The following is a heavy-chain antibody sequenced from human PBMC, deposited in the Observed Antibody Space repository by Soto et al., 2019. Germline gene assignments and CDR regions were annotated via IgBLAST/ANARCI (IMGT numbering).Heavy chain of an antibody. Sequence: QVQLVQSGAEVRKPGASVKVSCKASGYTFSTSGMSWLRQAPGQGLEWMGWISTYNGDTNDAPKFQDRVTMTSDTSPSTVDMALRSLRSDDTAVYYCARAGAAPYYYYGMDVWGQGTRVTVSS. V-gene: IGHV1-18*01. CDR3: ARAGAAPYYYYGMDV. J-gene: IGHJ6*02. CDR2: ISTYNGDT. D-gene: IGHD2-15*01. CDR1: GYTFSTSG.